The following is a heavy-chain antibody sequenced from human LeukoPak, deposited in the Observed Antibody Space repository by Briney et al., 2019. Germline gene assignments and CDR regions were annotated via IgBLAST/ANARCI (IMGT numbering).Heavy chain of an antibody. V-gene: IGHV4-39*01. CDR3: ARNTIVVVPAANNWFDP. J-gene: IGHJ5*02. CDR2: IYYSGST. D-gene: IGHD2-2*01. Sequence: SQTLSLTCTVSGGSISSGGYYWSWIRQPPGKGLEWIGSIYYSGSTYYNPSLKSRVTISVDTSKNQFSLKLSSVTAADTAVYYCARNTIVVVPAANNWFDPWGQGTLVTVSS. CDR1: GGSISSGGYY.